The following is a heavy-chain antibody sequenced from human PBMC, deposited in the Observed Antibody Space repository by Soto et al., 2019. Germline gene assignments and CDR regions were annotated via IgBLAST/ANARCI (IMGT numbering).Heavy chain of an antibody. Sequence: GGSLRLSCTASGFTFSSYWMSWVRQAPGKGLEWVANIKHDGSEKYYVDSVKGRFTISRDNAKNSLYLQMNSLRVEDTAVYYCASRGEYFDNWGQGTLVTVSS. CDR1: GFTFSSYW. D-gene: IGHD3-10*01. CDR3: ASRGEYFDN. V-gene: IGHV3-7*01. J-gene: IGHJ4*02. CDR2: IKHDGSEK.